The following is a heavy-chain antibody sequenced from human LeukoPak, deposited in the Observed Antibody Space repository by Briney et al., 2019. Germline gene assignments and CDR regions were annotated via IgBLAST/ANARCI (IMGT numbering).Heavy chain of an antibody. CDR2: IWYYGSNK. V-gene: IGHV3-33*08. CDR1: GFTFSIYG. D-gene: IGHD5-18*01. Sequence: GGSLRLSCAASGFTFSIYGMHWVRQSPGKGLECVASIWYYGSNKYYADSVKGRFTISRDNSKNTLYLQMNSLRAEDTAVYYCAGARRGYSYGHLDYWGQGTLVTVSS. J-gene: IGHJ4*02. CDR3: AGARRGYSYGHLDY.